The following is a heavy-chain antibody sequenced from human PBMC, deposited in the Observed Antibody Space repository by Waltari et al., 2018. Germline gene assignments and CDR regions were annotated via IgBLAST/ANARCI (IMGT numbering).Heavy chain of an antibody. V-gene: IGHV4-38-2*01. CDR3: ASGERLLNGSGRKYNWFDP. CDR1: GYSISSGYY. D-gene: IGHD3-10*01. J-gene: IGHJ5*02. Sequence: QVQLQESGPGLVKPSETLSLTCAVSGYSISSGYYWGWIRPPPGKGLEWIGSIYHSGSTYYNPSLKSRVTISVDTSKNQFSLKLSSVTAADTAVYYCASGERLLNGSGRKYNWFDPWGQGTLVTVSS. CDR2: IYHSGST.